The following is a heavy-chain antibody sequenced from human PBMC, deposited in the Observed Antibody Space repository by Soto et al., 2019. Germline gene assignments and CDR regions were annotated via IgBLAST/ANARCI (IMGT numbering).Heavy chain of an antibody. D-gene: IGHD4-17*01. CDR1: GFNFNTYW. J-gene: IGHJ6*02. V-gene: IGHV3-7*03. CDR2: IDTDGSRK. Sequence: GGSLRLSCAASGFNFNTYWMYWVRQAPGKGLEWVANIDTDGSRKNYVDSVKGRFIISRDNAKNSLFQQMNSMRADDTAVYYCGRVPLDGNYANGVDVWRQGTTVTVSS. CDR3: GRVPLDGNYANGVDV.